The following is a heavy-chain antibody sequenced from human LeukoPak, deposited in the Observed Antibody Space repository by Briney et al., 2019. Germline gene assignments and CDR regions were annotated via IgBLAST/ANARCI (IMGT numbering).Heavy chain of an antibody. CDR2: INRSGST. J-gene: IGHJ4*02. Sequence: SETLSLTCAVYGGSFSGYYWSWIRQPPGKGLEWIGEINRSGSTKYNPSIKSRVTISVDTSKNQFSLKLSSVTAADTTVYYCARSPSYYYDSSGKFDYWGQGTLVTVSS. CDR3: ARSPSYYYDSSGKFDY. V-gene: IGHV4-34*01. CDR1: GGSFSGYY. D-gene: IGHD3-22*01.